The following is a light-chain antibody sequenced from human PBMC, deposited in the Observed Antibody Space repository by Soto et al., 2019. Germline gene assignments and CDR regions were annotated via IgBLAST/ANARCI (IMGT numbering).Light chain of an antibody. J-gene: IGLJ3*02. V-gene: IGLV1-40*01. Sequence: QLVLTQPPSVSGAPGQRVTISCTGSSSNIGAGYDVHWYQQLPGTAPKLLIYGNSNRPSGVPDRFSGSKSGTSASLAITGLQAEVEADYSCQPFDRSLGGWVFGGGTQLTV. CDR2: GNS. CDR3: QPFDRSLGGWV. CDR1: SSNIGAGYD.